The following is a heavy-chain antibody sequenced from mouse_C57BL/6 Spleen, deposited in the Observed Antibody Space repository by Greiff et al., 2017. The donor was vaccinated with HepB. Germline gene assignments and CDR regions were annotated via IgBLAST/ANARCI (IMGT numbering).Heavy chain of an antibody. CDR1: GFNIKDDY. Sequence: EVQLQQSGAELVRPGASVKLSCTASGFNIKDDYMHWVKQRPEQGLEWIGWIDPENGDTEYASKFQGKATITADTSSNTAYLQLSSLTSEDTAVYYCTTGPTTVVDWYFDVWGTGTTVTVSS. D-gene: IGHD1-1*01. CDR3: TTGPTTVVDWYFDV. CDR2: IDPENGDT. J-gene: IGHJ1*03. V-gene: IGHV14-4*01.